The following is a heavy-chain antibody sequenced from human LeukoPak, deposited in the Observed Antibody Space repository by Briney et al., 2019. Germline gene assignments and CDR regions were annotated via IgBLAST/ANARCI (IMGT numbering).Heavy chain of an antibody. Sequence: GGSLRLSCAVSGLTVSYNYMGWVRQPPGKGPELVSAIETGGTTYYADSVKGRFTLSRDNSKNTLYLQMNDLRVEDTAVYYCARDFSAGALLFDFWGQGTMVTVSS. J-gene: IGHJ3*01. V-gene: IGHV3-53*01. CDR2: IETGGTT. CDR3: ARDFSAGALLFDF. CDR1: GLTVSYNY. D-gene: IGHD6-13*01.